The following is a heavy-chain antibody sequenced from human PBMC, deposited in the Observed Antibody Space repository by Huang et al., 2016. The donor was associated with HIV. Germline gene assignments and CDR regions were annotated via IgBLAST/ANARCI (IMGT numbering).Heavy chain of an antibody. CDR3: ARGRGSSWSLFDT. D-gene: IGHD6-13*01. V-gene: IGHV4-34*02. CDR1: GESLSDFF. CDR2: FNQSGRT. Sequence: QVQLEQWGARLLKPSETLSLTCAVYGESLSDFFWSWIRQPPGKGLEWIGEFNQSGRTNYNPSLKSRVTIAVDTSKKQFSLKLKSVTAADTSMYYCARGRGSSWSLFDTWGQGSLVTVFS. J-gene: IGHJ4*02.